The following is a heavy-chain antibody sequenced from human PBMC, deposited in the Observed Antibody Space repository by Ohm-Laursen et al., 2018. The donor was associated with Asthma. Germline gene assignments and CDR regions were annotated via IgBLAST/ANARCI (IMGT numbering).Heavy chain of an antibody. CDR3: AKDLALGYCSGGSCPRAHDAFDI. Sequence: SLRLSCAASGFTFSSYGMHWVRQAPGKGLEWVAVIWYDGSNKYYADSVKGRFTISRDNSKNTLYLQMNSLRAEDTAVYYCAKDLALGYCSGGSCPRAHDAFDIWGQGTMVTVSS. D-gene: IGHD2-15*01. CDR2: IWYDGSNK. J-gene: IGHJ3*02. V-gene: IGHV3-33*06. CDR1: GFTFSSYG.